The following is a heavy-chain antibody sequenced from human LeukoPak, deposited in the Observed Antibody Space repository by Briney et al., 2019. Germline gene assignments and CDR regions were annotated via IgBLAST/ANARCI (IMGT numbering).Heavy chain of an antibody. V-gene: IGHV3-21*04. J-gene: IGHJ5*02. CDR3: VRHPDGGNSWFDT. CDR2: ISPTSSYM. Sequence: GGSLRLSCAASGFTFTDFYMNWVRQAPGKGLEWVSWISPTSSYMYYADSVKGRFTISRDNAKNSLYLQMNSLRAEDTALYYCVRHPDGGNSWFDTWGQGTLVTVPS. D-gene: IGHD4-23*01. CDR1: GFTFTDFY.